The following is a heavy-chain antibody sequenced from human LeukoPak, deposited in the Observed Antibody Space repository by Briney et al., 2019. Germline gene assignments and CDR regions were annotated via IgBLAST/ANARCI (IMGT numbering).Heavy chain of an antibody. J-gene: IGHJ4*02. CDR3: AKSPQMTAYYYDSSGSVLFFDY. CDR1: GLTFSSDA. D-gene: IGHD3-22*01. Sequence: GGSLRLSCAASGLTFSSDAMSWGRQAPGKGLEWVSAISGSGGSTYYADSVKGRFTISRDNSKNTLYLQMNSLRAEDTAVYYCAKSPQMTAYYYDSSGSVLFFDYWGQGTLVTVSS. CDR2: ISGSGGST. V-gene: IGHV3-23*01.